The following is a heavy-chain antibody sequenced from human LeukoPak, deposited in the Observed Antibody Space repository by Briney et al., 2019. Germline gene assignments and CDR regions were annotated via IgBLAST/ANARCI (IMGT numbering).Heavy chain of an antibody. V-gene: IGHV3-53*01. CDR3: AKGDLVPLDY. CDR2: IYSGGST. J-gene: IGHJ4*02. CDR1: GFTVSSNY. D-gene: IGHD4-23*01. Sequence: GGSLRLSCAASGFTVSSNYMGWVRQAPGKGLEWLSIIYSGGSTYYADSVKGRFTISRDNSKSTLYLQMNSLRAEDTAVYYCAKGDLVPLDYWGQGTLVTVSS.